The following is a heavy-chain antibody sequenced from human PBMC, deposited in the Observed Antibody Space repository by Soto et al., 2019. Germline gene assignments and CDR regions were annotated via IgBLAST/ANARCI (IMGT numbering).Heavy chain of an antibody. CDR1: GGTFSSYA. J-gene: IGHJ4*02. CDR3: ARDYYDRSGHTRRGY. Sequence: QVPLVQSGAEVKKPGSSVKVSCKASGGTFSSYAISWVRQAPGQGLEWMGGILPIFGTANYAQKFKVRVTITADESTSTAYMELSSLRSEDTAVYYCARDYYDRSGHTRRGYWGQGTLVTVSS. CDR2: ILPIFGTA. V-gene: IGHV1-69*01. D-gene: IGHD3-22*01.